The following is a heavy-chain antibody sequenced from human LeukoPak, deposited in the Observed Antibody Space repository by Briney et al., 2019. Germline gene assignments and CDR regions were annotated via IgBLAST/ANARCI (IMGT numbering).Heavy chain of an antibody. CDR2: IIPIFGTA. CDR1: GGTFSSYA. Sequence: SVKVSCKASGGTFSSYAISWVRQAPGQGLEWMGGIIPIFGTANYAQKFQGRVTITTDESTSTAYMELSSLRSEDTAVYYCARDRGHDHGDRGAFDIWGQGTMVTVSS. CDR3: ARDRGHDHGDRGAFDI. D-gene: IGHD4-17*01. J-gene: IGHJ3*02. V-gene: IGHV1-69*05.